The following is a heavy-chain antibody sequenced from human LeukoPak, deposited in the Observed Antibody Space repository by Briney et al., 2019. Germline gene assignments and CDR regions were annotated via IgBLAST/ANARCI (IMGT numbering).Heavy chain of an antibody. CDR1: GFTFSSYA. CDR2: ISGSGGRT. CDR3: AKDSDGPYSSGWYNWFDP. J-gene: IGHJ5*02. D-gene: IGHD6-19*01. V-gene: IGHV3-23*01. Sequence: PGGSLRLSCAASGFTFSSYAMSWVRQAPGKGLEWVSAISGSGGRTYYADSVKGRFTISRDNSKNTLYQQMNSLRAEDTAVYYCAKDSDGPYSSGWYNWFDPWGQGTLVTISS.